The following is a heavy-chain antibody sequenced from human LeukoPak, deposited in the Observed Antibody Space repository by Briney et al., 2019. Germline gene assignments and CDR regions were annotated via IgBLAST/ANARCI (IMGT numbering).Heavy chain of an antibody. Sequence: PGGSLGLSCAASGFTFSSYSMNWVRQAPGKGLEWVSSISSSSSYIYYADSVKGRFTISRDNAKNSLYLQMNSLRAEDTAVYYCARAGDFGVDIGRTGGDYWGQGTLVTVSS. CDR1: GFTFSSYS. D-gene: IGHD3-3*01. CDR3: ARAGDFGVDIGRTGGDY. V-gene: IGHV3-21*01. J-gene: IGHJ4*02. CDR2: ISSSSSYI.